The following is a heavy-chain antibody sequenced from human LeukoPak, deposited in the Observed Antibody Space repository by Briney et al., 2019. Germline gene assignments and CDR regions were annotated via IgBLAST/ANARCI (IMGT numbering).Heavy chain of an antibody. Sequence: PSETLPLTCTVSGGSISSYYWSWIRQPPGKGLEWIGYIYYSGSTNYNPSLKSRVTISVDTSKNQFSLKLSSVTAADTAVYYCARHWGSGTDDYYGMDVWGQGTTVTVSS. J-gene: IGHJ6*02. CDR2: IYYSGST. D-gene: IGHD3-16*01. CDR3: ARHWGSGTDDYYGMDV. V-gene: IGHV4-59*08. CDR1: GGSISSYY.